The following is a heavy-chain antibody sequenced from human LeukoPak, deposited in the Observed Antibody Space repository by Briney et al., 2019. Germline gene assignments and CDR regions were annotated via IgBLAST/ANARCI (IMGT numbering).Heavy chain of an antibody. CDR2: IYYSGST. CDR1: GGSIDSYY. J-gene: IGHJ4*02. CDR3: ARHLTPPYYDFWSGYQNPGYLDY. Sequence: SETLSLTCSVTGGSIDSYYWSWIRQPPGKGLEWIGYIYYSGSTNYNPSLKSRVTISVDTSKNQFSLKLSSVTAADTAVYYCARHLTPPYYDFWSGYQNPGYLDYWGQGTLVTVSS. D-gene: IGHD3-3*01. V-gene: IGHV4-59*08.